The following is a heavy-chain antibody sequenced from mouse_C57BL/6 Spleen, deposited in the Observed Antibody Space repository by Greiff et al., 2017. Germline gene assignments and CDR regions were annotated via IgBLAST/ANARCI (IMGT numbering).Heavy chain of an antibody. V-gene: IGHV5-6*01. D-gene: IGHD2-5*01. CDR2: ISSGGSYT. Sequence: EVQLVESGGDLVKPGGSLKLSCAASGFTFSSYGMSWVRQTPDKRLEWVATISSGGSYTYYPDSVKGRFTISRDNAKNTLYLQMSSLKSEDTAMYYCASLSNYYFDYWGQGTTLTVSS. J-gene: IGHJ2*01. CDR1: GFTFSSYG. CDR3: ASLSNYYFDY.